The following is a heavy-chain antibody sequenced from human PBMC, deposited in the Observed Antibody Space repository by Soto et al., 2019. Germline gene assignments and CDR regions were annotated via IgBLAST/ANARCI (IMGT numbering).Heavy chain of an antibody. V-gene: IGHV2-26*01. D-gene: IGHD2-15*01. J-gene: IGHJ5*02. CDR2: IFSNDER. Sequence: QVTLKESGPVLVKPTETLTLTCTVSGFSLSNAGMGVSWIRQPPGKALEWLAHIFSNDERRFSTSLKNRLTSSKDTFNSQVVLIMTNMDPVDTATDYGAQTEDGGRSRTPAGWFDAWGQGTLVTVSS. CDR1: GFSLSNAGMG. CDR3: AQTEDGGRSRTPAGWFDA.